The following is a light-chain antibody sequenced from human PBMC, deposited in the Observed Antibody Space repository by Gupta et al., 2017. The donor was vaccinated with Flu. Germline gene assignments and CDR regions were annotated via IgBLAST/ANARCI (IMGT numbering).Light chain of an antibody. V-gene: IGLV1-44*01. CDR1: FSNIGSNT. CDR3: AAWDDRRSEYV. CDR2: FNN. Sequence: QSVLTQPPSASETPGQTVTISCSGSFSNIGSNTVNWYQQLPGTAPKLLIYFNNHRPSGVPGRLSGSKSGTSASLAISGLQSEDEATYFCAAWDDRRSEYVFGTGTKVSVL. J-gene: IGLJ1*01.